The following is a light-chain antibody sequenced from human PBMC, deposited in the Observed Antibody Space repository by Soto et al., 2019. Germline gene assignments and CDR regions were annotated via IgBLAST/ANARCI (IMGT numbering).Light chain of an antibody. Sequence: DIVMTQSPDSLAVSLGERATINCKSSQSVLYSSNNKNYLAWYQQRPGQRPKLLIYWASTGESGVPDRFSGSGSGTDFTLTITSLQAEDVAVYYCQQYESTPPTFGQGTKLEIK. CDR1: QSVLYSSNNKNY. CDR2: WAS. V-gene: IGKV4-1*01. CDR3: QQYESTPPT. J-gene: IGKJ2*01.